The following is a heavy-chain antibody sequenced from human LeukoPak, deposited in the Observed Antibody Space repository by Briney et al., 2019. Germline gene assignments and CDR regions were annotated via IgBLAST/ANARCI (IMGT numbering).Heavy chain of an antibody. V-gene: IGHV3-23*01. Sequence: PGGSLRLSCAASGFTFSSYAMSWVRQAPGKGLEWVSAISGSGGSTYYADSVKGRFTISRDNSKNTLYLQMNSLRAEDTAVYYCASKGMYSSSWYVDYWGQGTLVTVSS. D-gene: IGHD6-13*01. CDR1: GFTFSSYA. CDR2: ISGSGGST. J-gene: IGHJ4*02. CDR3: ASKGMYSSSWYVDY.